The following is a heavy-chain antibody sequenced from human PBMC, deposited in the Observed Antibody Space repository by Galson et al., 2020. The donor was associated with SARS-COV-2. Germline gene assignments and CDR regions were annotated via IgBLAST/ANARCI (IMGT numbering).Heavy chain of an antibody. Sequence: SVKVSCKASGFTFSTSTVQWVRQARGQHLEWIGWIVFGSGDTQYAQKFQERVIITRDMSTSTAYMELSGLRSEDTAVYYCAADLQSGGTGYYYMDDWGNGTTVTVSS. CDR1: GFTFSTST. D-gene: IGHD6-19*01. CDR2: IVFGSGDT. CDR3: AADLQSGGTGYYYMDD. J-gene: IGHJ6*03. V-gene: IGHV1-58*01.